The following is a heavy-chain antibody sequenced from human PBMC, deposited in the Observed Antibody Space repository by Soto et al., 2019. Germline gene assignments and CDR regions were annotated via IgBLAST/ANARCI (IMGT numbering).Heavy chain of an antibody. Sequence: QVQLVESGGGVVQPGRSLRLSCAASGFTFSSYGMHWVGHAPGKGLEWVAVISYDGSNKYYADSVKGRFTISRDNSKNTLYLQMNSLRAEDTAVYYCAKDTTSWYYYYGMDVWGQGTTVTVSS. CDR2: ISYDGSNK. J-gene: IGHJ6*02. CDR3: AKDTTSWYYYYGMDV. D-gene: IGHD1-26*01. CDR1: GFTFSSYG. V-gene: IGHV3-30*18.